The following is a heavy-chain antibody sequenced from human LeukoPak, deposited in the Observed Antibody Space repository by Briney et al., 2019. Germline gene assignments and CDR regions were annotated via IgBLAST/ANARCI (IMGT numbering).Heavy chain of an antibody. D-gene: IGHD5-18*01. CDR3: ARDPIRGYSH. CDR1: GGSISSYY. V-gene: IGHV4-59*01. J-gene: IGHJ4*02. CDR2: IYYSGST. Sequence: PSETLSLTCTVSGGSISSYYWSRIRQPPGKGLEWIGYIYYSGSTNYNPSLKSRVTISVDTSKNQFSLKLSSVTAADTAVYYCARDPIRGYSHWGQGTLVTVSS.